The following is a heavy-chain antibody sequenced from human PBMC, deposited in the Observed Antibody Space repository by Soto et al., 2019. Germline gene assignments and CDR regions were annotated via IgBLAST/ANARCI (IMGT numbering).Heavy chain of an antibody. J-gene: IGHJ3*01. V-gene: IGHV3-23*01. CDR2: ISGSADGT. D-gene: IGHD3-3*01. Sequence: EVKLLESGGGLAQPGGSLRLSCGGSGFTFDSYAISWVRQAPGERLQWIAAISGSADGTDYAHSVRGRFTISRDNAKKTVHLQMDSLRVEDTAVYFCAKDTVGGYSFWSGYYSDGLDVWGQGTLVTVS. CDR1: GFTFDSYA. CDR3: AKDTVGGYSFWSGYYSDGLDV.